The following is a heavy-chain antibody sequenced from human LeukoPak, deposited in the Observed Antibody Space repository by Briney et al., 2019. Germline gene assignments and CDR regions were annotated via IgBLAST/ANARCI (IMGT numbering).Heavy chain of an antibody. D-gene: IGHD3-3*01. CDR2: INPCGRST. J-gene: IGHJ4*02. CDR3: AREGYDFWSGYYSALFDY. V-gene: IGHV1-46*04. Sequence: VSVKVSCKASGYTFTSYYMHWVQQTPVQGLEWMGIINPCGRSTSYAQKLQSRVTMTRDTSTSTVYMELSSLRSEDTAVYYCAREGYDFWSGYYSALFDYWGQGTLVTVSS. CDR1: GYTFTSYY.